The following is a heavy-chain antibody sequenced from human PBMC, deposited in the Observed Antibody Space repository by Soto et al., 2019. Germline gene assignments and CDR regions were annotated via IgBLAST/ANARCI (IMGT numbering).Heavy chain of an antibody. J-gene: IGHJ4*02. V-gene: IGHV4-34*01. D-gene: IGHD6-13*01. CDR1: GGSFSGHY. Sequence: QVQLQQWGAGLLKPSETLSLTCAVSGGSFSGHYWSWIRQPPGKGLEGIGELNHSGSTNYNPSLKSRVPISVDTSQNLFSLKLSSVTAADTAVYFCARVGALGSSSCFDYWGQGTLVTVSS. CDR2: LNHSGST. CDR3: ARVGALGSSSCFDY.